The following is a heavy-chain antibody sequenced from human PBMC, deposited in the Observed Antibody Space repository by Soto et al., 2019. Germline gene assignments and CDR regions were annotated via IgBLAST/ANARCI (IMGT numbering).Heavy chain of an antibody. CDR2: IYYSGST. CDR1: GGSISSGGYY. V-gene: IGHV4-31*03. J-gene: IGHJ4*02. D-gene: IGHD2-2*01. Sequence: QVQLQESGPGLVKPSQTLSLTCTVSGGSISSGGYYWSWIRQHPGKGLEWIGYIYYSGSTYYNPSLKDRGTISVDTSKNQFSLKLSSVTAADTAVYYCARGRSSTSPYPIGYWGQGTLVTVSS. CDR3: ARGRSSTSPYPIGY.